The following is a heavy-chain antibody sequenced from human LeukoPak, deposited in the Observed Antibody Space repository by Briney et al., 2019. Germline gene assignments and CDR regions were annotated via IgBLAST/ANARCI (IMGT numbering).Heavy chain of an antibody. CDR1: GFTFSSYAM. CDR2: IYHSGST. J-gene: IGHJ6*02. Sequence: GSLRLSCAASGFTFSSYAMSWVRQAPGKGLEWIGEIYHSGSTNYNPSLKSRVTISVDKSKNQFSLKLSSVTAADTAVYYCARRNVDTVMVAFYYGMDVWGQGTTVTVSS. CDR3: ARRNVDTVMVAFYYGMDV. D-gene: IGHD5-18*01. V-gene: IGHV4-4*02.